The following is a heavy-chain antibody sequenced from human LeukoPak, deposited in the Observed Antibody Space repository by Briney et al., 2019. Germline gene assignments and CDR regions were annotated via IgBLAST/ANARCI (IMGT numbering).Heavy chain of an antibody. D-gene: IGHD3-10*01. CDR2: INRDGSEK. J-gene: IGHJ4*02. CDR3: ARHYYGSGRIDY. V-gene: IGHV3-7*01. CDR1: GITFSNLW. Sequence: GGSLRLSCAASGITFSNLWMTWVRQAPGKGLEWVANINRDGSEKYYVGSVKGRFTISRDNAKNSLYLQMNSLRAEDTAVYYCARHYYGSGRIDYWGQGTLVTVSS.